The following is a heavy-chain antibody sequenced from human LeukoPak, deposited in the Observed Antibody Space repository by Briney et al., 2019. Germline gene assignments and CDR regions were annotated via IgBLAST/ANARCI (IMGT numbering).Heavy chain of an antibody. V-gene: IGHV4-38-2*01. J-gene: IGHJ4*02. Sequence: QVQLQESGPGLVKPSATLSLTCAVSGYTISSGYYWDWIRQPPGKGLEWIGTIYHGGSTYYNPSLKSRVTISEDTSKNQFSLRLTSVTAADTAVYYCARRSGSGSSYWFEYWGQGTLVTVSS. CDR3: ARRSGSGSSYWFEY. CDR2: IYHGGST. CDR1: GYTISSGYY. D-gene: IGHD3-10*01.